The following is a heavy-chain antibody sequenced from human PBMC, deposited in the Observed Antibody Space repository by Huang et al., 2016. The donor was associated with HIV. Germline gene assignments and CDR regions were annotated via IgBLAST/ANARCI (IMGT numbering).Heavy chain of an antibody. Sequence: QVQLVESGGGVVQPGRSLRLSCAASGFPFNNHAMHWVRQAPGEGLNWGAVISNDGSNNYYADSVKGRFTISRDSSKSTLFLHMTSLRTEDTAVYYCARAKDTWDAYDIWGQGTMVIVSS. CDR2: ISNDGSNN. V-gene: IGHV3-30-3*01. CDR1: GFPFNNHA. D-gene: IGHD5-18*01. J-gene: IGHJ3*02. CDR3: ARAKDTWDAYDI.